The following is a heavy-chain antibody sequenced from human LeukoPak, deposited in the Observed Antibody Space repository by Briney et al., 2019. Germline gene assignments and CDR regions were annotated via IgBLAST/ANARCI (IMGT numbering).Heavy chain of an antibody. CDR1: GGSISSGSYY. J-gene: IGHJ4*02. V-gene: IGHV4-39*01. D-gene: IGHD1-26*01. CDR2: VYYSGST. CDR3: ARQGLWELPTFDS. Sequence: SETLSLTCTVSGGSISSGSYYWGYIRQPPQKGLEWIGSVYYSGSTYYNPSLKSRVTISVDTSKNQFSLKLSSVTAADTAVYYCARQGLWELPTFDSWGQGTLVAVSS.